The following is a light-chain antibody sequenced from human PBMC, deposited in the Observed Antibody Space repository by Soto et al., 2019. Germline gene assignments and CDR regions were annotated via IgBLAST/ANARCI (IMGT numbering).Light chain of an antibody. CDR1: QSVRNF. J-gene: IGKJ5*01. CDR3: QQRFAWPPIT. V-gene: IGKV3-11*01. CDR2: DAS. Sequence: EVVLTQSPPTLSLSPGERATLSCRASQSVRNFLAWYQQKPGQAPRLLIYDASNRATGIPARFSGSGSETAFTLTISSLEPEDFAVYYCQQRFAWPPITFGQGTRLEI.